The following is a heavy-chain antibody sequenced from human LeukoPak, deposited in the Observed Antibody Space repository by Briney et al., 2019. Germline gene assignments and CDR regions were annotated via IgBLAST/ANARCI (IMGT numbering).Heavy chain of an antibody. D-gene: IGHD5-12*01. CDR1: GYTLTELS. V-gene: IGHV1-24*01. CDR3: ATGYSGYDYFDY. Sequence: ASVKFSCKVSGYTLTELSMHWVRQAPGKGLEWMGGFDPEDGETIYAQKFQGRVTMTEDTSTDTAYMELSSLRSEDTAVYYCATGYSGYDYFDYWGQGTLVTVSS. CDR2: FDPEDGET. J-gene: IGHJ4*02.